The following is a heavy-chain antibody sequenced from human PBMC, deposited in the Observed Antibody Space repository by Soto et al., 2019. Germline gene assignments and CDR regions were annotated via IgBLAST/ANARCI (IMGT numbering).Heavy chain of an antibody. CDR3: ARESQITIFGVVITRLDYFEY. Sequence: PSQTLSLTCAISGDSVSSNSAAWNWIRQSPSRGLEWLGRTYYRSKWYNDYAVSVKSRITINPDTSKNQFSLQLNSVTPEDTAVYYCARESQITIFGVVITRLDYFEYWGQGTLVTVSS. CDR1: GDSVSSNSAA. J-gene: IGHJ4*02. V-gene: IGHV6-1*01. CDR2: TYYRSKWYN. D-gene: IGHD3-3*01.